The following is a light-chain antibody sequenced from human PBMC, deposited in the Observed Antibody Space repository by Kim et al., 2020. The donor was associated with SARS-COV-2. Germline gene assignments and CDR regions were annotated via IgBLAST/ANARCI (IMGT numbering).Light chain of an antibody. J-gene: IGLJ2*01. Sequence: QGVTISLYGSSSTVGNNALNWYPQLPGQAPQLLIYYDDLLPSGFSDRFSGSKSGTSASLAISGLQSEDEADYYCAAWDDSLNGVVFGGGTQLTVL. CDR1: SSTVGNNA. V-gene: IGLV1-36*01. CDR3: AAWDDSLNGVV. CDR2: YDD.